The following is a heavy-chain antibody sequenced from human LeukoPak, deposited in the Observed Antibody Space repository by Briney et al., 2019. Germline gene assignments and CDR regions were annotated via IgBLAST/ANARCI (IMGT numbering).Heavy chain of an antibody. Sequence: PSETLSLTCSVSGVSMRSRNWWSWVRQSPVRGLEWIGYVYFTGSATYNPSLRSRVTISVDTSKSQFFLSLTSVTAADTAIYYCARGARSYFYDAYGYENDYYYMDAWGTGTKVTVSS. CDR2: VYFTGSA. J-gene: IGHJ6*03. V-gene: IGHV4-4*02. D-gene: IGHD3-10*01. CDR3: ARGARSYFYDAYGYENDYYYMDA. CDR1: GVSMRSRNW.